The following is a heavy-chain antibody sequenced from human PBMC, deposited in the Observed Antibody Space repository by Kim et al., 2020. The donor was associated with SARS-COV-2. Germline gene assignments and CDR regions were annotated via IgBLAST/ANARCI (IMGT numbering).Heavy chain of an antibody. V-gene: IGHV4-59*01. D-gene: IGHD2-21*01. Sequence: TNYTPPLKSRVTISVDTSKNQFSLKLSSVTAADTAVYYCARSYSKYYFDYWGQGTLVTVSS. CDR3: ARSYSKYYFDY. CDR2: T. J-gene: IGHJ4*02.